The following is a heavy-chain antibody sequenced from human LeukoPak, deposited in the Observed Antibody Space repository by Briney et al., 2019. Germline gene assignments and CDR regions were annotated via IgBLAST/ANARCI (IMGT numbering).Heavy chain of an antibody. CDR1: GFTFSGSA. J-gene: IGHJ4*02. CDR2: IRSKANSYAT. V-gene: IGHV3-73*01. D-gene: IGHD3-3*01. CDR3: TRPSDFWSGYYDY. Sequence: GGSLRLSCAASGFTFSGSAMHWVRQASGKGLEWVGRIRSKANSYATAYAASVKGRFTISRDDSKNTAYLQMNSLKTEDAAVYYCTRPSDFWSGYYDYWGQGTLVTVSS.